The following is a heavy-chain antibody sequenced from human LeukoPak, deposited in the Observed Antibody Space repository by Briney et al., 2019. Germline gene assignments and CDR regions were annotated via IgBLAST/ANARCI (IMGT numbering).Heavy chain of an antibody. D-gene: IGHD6-13*01. Sequence: PSGTLSLTCTVSGGSISSYYWSWIRQPPGKGLERIGYIYYSGSTNYNPSLKSRVTISVDTSKNQFSLKLSSVTAADTAVYYCARHGLAIAAAGTGGSFFDYWGQGTLVTVSS. J-gene: IGHJ4*02. CDR3: ARHGLAIAAAGTGGSFFDY. CDR2: IYYSGST. CDR1: GGSISSYY. V-gene: IGHV4-59*08.